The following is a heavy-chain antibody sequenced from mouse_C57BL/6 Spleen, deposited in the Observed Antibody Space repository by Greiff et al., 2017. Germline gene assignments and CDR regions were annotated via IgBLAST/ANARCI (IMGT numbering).Heavy chain of an antibody. V-gene: IGHV1-26*01. CDR3: ARGVDYFDY. J-gene: IGHJ2*01. CDR2: INPNNGGT. Sequence: EVQLQQSGPELVKPGASVKISCKASGYTFTDSYMNWVKQSHGKSLEWIGDINPNNGGTSYNQKFKGKATLTVDKSSSTAYMELRSLTSEDSAVYYCARGVDYFDYWGQGTTLTVSS. D-gene: IGHD1-1*02. CDR1: GYTFTDSY.